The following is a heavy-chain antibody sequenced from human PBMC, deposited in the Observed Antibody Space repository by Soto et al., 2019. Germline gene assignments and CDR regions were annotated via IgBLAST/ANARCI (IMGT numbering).Heavy chain of an antibody. Sequence: LGESLKISCQCSGYTFSNFWIGWVRQLPGKGLEWMGIIYPGDHEIRYSPSFHGKVTISADKSINTAYLQWNSLEASDTAFYFCARSPRSSPYFDYWGQGALVTVSS. D-gene: IGHD6-13*01. V-gene: IGHV5-51*01. CDR2: IYPGDHEI. J-gene: IGHJ4*02. CDR1: GYTFSNFW. CDR3: ARSPRSSPYFDY.